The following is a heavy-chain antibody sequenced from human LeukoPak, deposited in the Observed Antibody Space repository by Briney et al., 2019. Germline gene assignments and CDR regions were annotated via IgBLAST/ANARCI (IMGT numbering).Heavy chain of an antibody. CDR3: ARGRRLRFLEWTKAHVDAFDI. V-gene: IGHV4-34*01. J-gene: IGHJ3*02. D-gene: IGHD3-3*01. CDR1: GGSFSDYY. CDR2: INHSGST. Sequence: SETLSLTCAVYGGSFSDYYWSWIRQPPGKGLEWIGEINHSGSTNYNPSLKSRVTISVDTSKNQFSLKLSSVTAADTAVYYCARGRRLRFLEWTKAHVDAFDIWGQGTMVTVSS.